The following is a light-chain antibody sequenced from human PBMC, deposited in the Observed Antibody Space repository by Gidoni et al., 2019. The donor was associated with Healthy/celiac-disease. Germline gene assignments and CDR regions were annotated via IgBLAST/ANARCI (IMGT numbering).Light chain of an antibody. CDR2: LGS. CDR1: QSLLHSSGYNF. Sequence: EIVLTQSPLSLPVTPGQPASISCRSSQSLLHSSGYNFLDWFIQRPGQSPHLLIYLGSNRASGVPDRFRGSGSGTDFTLTITRVEPDDVGIYFCMQALQTRTFGQGTKLEIK. J-gene: IGKJ1*01. CDR3: MQALQTRT. V-gene: IGKV2-28*01.